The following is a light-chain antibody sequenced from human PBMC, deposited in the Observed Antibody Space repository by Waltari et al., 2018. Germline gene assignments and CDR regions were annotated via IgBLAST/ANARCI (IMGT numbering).Light chain of an antibody. CDR3: QSADNSGTALL. J-gene: IGLJ3*02. CDR1: ALSNQL. CDR2: KDN. V-gene: IGLV3-25*03. Sequence: SYELTQPPSASVSPGQTVKITCSGAALSNQLGYWYLPKPGQAPVLVIYKDNERASGIPERFSGSSSGTTVTLTISGVQAEDEADYYCQSADNSGTALLFGGGTKLTV.